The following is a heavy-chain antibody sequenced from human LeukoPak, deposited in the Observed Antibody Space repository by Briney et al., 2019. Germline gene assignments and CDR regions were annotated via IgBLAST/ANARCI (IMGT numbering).Heavy chain of an antibody. CDR1: EFSVGSNY. Sequence: GGSLRLSCAASEFSVGSNYMTWVRQAPGKGLEWVSGISGSGGSTYYADSVKGRFTISRDNSKNTLYLQMNSLRGEDTAVYYCAKVADSYEYDAFDIWGQGTMVTVSS. J-gene: IGHJ3*02. CDR3: AKVADSYEYDAFDI. CDR2: ISGSGGST. V-gene: IGHV3-23*01. D-gene: IGHD5-18*01.